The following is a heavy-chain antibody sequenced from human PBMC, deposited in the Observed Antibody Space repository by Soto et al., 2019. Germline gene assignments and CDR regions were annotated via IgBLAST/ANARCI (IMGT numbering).Heavy chain of an antibody. J-gene: IGHJ4*02. CDR2: ISYDGSNK. V-gene: IGHV3-30-3*01. D-gene: IGHD2-21*02. Sequence: GGSLRLSCAASGFTFSSYAMHWVRQAPGKGLEWVAVISYDGSNKYYADSVKGRFTISRDNSKNTLYLQMNSLRAEDTAVYYCARPPGYISDWDYFDLWGQGTLVTVSS. CDR1: GFTFSSYA. CDR3: ARPPGYISDWDYFDL.